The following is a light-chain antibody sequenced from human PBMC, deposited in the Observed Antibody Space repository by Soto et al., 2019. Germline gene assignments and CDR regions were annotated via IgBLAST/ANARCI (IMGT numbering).Light chain of an antibody. CDR3: SSYTRSSSVL. Sequence: QSALTQPASVSGSPGQSITISCTGTSSDLGYYNYVSWYQQHPGKAPKVLIYEVRNRPSGASSRFSGSKSGNTAFLTISGLQPEDEADYYCSSYTRSSSVLFGGGTKLTVL. CDR1: SSDLGYYNY. CDR2: EVR. J-gene: IGLJ2*01. V-gene: IGLV2-14*01.